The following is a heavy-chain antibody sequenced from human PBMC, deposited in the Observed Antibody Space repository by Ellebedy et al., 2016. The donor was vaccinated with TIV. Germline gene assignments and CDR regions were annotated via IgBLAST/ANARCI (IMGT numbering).Heavy chain of an antibody. J-gene: IGHJ4*02. V-gene: IGHV1-69*10. Sequence: AASVKVSCKASGGTFSSYGINWVRQAPGQGLEWVGGIIPILGKTLYAQTFEGRVTITADTSTSPAYMELGSLKSEDTAIYYCAVNSSGYWNVCEFWGQGTLVTVSS. CDR1: GGTFSSYG. CDR3: AVNSSGYWNVCEF. CDR2: IIPILGKT. D-gene: IGHD3-22*01.